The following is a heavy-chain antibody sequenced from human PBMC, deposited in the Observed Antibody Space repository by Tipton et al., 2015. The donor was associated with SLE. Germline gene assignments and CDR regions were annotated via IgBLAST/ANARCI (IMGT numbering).Heavy chain of an antibody. CDR2: IYYSGRT. CDR3: ARHDFDDNGYYLHYFEY. V-gene: IGHV4-59*08. J-gene: IGHJ4*02. Sequence: TLSLTCTISNGSISTYRWNWIRQPPGKGLEWIGFIYYSGRTSYSPSLKSRVSTSVDTSNSQFSLKLSSVTAADTGVYYCARHDFDDNGYYLHYFEYWGQGTLVTVST. CDR1: NGSISTYR. D-gene: IGHD3-22*01.